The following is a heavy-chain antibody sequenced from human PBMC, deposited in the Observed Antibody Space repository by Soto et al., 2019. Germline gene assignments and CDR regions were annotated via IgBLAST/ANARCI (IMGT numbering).Heavy chain of an antibody. V-gene: IGHV5-51*01. CDR2: IYPGDPDT. J-gene: IGHJ4*02. CDR3: ARQLGYCSGGSCYFDY. D-gene: IGHD2-15*01. CDR1: GYSFTSYW. Sequence: GETLKISCKGSGYSFTSYWIGWVRQMPGKGLEWMGIIYPGDPDTRYSPSFQGQVTISADKSISTAYLQWSSLKASDTAMYYCARQLGYCSGGSCYFDYWGQGTLVTVS.